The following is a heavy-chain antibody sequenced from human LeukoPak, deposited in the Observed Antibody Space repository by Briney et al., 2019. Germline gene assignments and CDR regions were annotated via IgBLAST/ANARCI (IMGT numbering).Heavy chain of an antibody. CDR1: GFTFSSYG. J-gene: IGHJ4*02. CDR2: IRYDGSNK. Sequence: SGGSLRLSCAASGFTFSSYGMHWVRRAPGKGLEWVAFIRYDGSNKYYADSVKGRFTISRDNSKNTLYLQMNSLRAEDTAVYYCARGDEYYWGQGTLVTVSS. V-gene: IGHV3-30*02. D-gene: IGHD3-16*01. CDR3: ARGDEYY.